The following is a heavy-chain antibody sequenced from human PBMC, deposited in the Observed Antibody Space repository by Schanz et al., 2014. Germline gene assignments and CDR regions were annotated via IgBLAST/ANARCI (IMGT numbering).Heavy chain of an antibody. J-gene: IGHJ5*02. CDR1: GFTFSSYS. CDR3: AKAADWPVTRFDP. Sequence: EVQLVESGGGLVQPGGSLRLSCTASGFTFSSYSMNWVRQAPGKGLEWVAAVSSRSDEIKYADSVRGRFTISSDSSKNTLYLQMSSLRADDTAVYYCAKAADWPVTRFDPWGQGTLVTVSS. D-gene: IGHD3-9*01. CDR2: VSSRSDEI. V-gene: IGHV3-23*04.